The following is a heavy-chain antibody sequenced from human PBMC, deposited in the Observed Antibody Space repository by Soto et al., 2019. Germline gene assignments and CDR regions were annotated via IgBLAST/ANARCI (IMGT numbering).Heavy chain of an antibody. D-gene: IGHD3-10*01. J-gene: IGHJ4*02. CDR2: IYYSGST. V-gene: IGHV4-59*01. CDR1: GGSISSYY. Sequence: QVQLQESGPGLVKPSETLSLTCTVSGGSISSYYWSWIRQPPGKGLEWIGYIYYSGSTNYNPSLKSRVTISVDTSKNPFSLKLSSVTAADTAVYYCARYSTTYGSGTYTFDYWGQGTLVTVSS. CDR3: ARYSTTYGSGTYTFDY.